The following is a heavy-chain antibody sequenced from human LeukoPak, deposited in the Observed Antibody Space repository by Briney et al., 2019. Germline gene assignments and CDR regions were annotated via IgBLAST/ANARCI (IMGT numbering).Heavy chain of an antibody. CDR1: GFTFRNHG. CDR3: AKDLSSGWSFDF. V-gene: IGHV3-30*02. D-gene: IGHD6-19*01. J-gene: IGHJ4*02. Sequence: PGGSLRLSCAASGFTFRNHGMHWVRQAPGKGLEWVTFIWYDGSEKYYADSVRGRFTISRDNSKNTVNLQMNSLRTEDTALYYCAKDLSSGWSFDFWGQGTLVTVSS. CDR2: IWYDGSEK.